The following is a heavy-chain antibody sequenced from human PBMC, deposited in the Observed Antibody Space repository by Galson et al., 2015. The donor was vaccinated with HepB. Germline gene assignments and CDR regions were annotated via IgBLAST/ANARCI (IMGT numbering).Heavy chain of an antibody. D-gene: IGHD6-13*01. CDR2: ISYDGSNK. Sequence: SLRLSCAASGFTFSSYAMHWVRQAPGKGLEWVAVISYDGSNKYYADSVKGRFTISRDNAKNSLYLQMNSLRAEDTAVYYCARDSLEFGGSSWYRYYYYGMDVWGQGTTVTVSS. CDR3: ARDSLEFGGSSWYRYYYYGMDV. CDR1: GFTFSSYA. J-gene: IGHJ6*02. V-gene: IGHV3-30*04.